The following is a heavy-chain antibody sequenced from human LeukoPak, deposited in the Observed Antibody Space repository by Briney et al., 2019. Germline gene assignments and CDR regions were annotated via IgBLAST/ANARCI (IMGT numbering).Heavy chain of an antibody. CDR1: XXSXXXYY. CDR2: IYYSGST. V-gene: IGHV4-59*12. J-gene: IGHJ3*02. Sequence: LXLTXTXSXXSXXXYYWSWIRQPPGXGLEWIGYIYYSGSTNYNPSLKSRVTISVDTSKNQFSLKLISVTAADTAVYYCAKWANDRQAFDIWGQGTMVTASS. D-gene: IGHD1-14*01. CDR3: AKWANDRQAFDI.